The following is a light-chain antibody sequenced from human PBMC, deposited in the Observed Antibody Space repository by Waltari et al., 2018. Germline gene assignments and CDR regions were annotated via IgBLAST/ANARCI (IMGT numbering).Light chain of an antibody. CDR1: QNVLFISNNKNY. Sequence: DIVMTQSPDSLAVSLGERATINCKSSQNVLFISNNKNYLAWYQQKPGQLPKLLIYWASTQESVVPDRFSGSGSGKDFTLTISNLQAEDVAVYYCQQYYSTLPYTFGQGTKLEIK. CDR3: QQYYSTLPYT. V-gene: IGKV4-1*01. J-gene: IGKJ2*01. CDR2: WAS.